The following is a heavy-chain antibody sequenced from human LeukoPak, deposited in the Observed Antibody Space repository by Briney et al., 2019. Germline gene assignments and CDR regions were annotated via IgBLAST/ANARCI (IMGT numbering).Heavy chain of an antibody. J-gene: IGHJ4*02. CDR1: GGSISSYY. CDR2: MSTSGST. Sequence: SETLSLTCTISGGSISSYYWSWIRQPAGKGLEWIGRMSTSGSTNYNPSLTSRVTMSVDKSKNQFSLNLHSVTAADTAVYFFARVNSSGSFPHYWGQGARVTVSS. V-gene: IGHV4-4*07. D-gene: IGHD3-22*01. CDR3: ARVNSSGSFPHY.